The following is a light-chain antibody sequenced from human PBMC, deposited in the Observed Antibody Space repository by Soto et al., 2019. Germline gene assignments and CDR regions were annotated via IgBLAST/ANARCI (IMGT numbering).Light chain of an antibody. V-gene: IGKV1-39*01. J-gene: IGKJ2*01. CDR1: QTLNNY. CDR2: AAT. Sequence: DIQMPQSPSSLSASVGDTVSITCRAGQTLNNYLNWYQHKPGKVPKLLIYAATALQSGVPSRFSASASGTDFTLTIINVQPEDCGTYYCQQSYTSQQTFGQGTKVDIK. CDR3: QQSYTSQQT.